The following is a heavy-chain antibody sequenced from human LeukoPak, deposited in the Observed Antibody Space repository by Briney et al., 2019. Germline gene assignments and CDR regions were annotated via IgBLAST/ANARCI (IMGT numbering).Heavy chain of an antibody. V-gene: IGHV1-69*13. CDR1: GGTFSSYA. D-gene: IGHD4-17*01. Sequence: SVKVSCKASGGTFSSYAISWVRQAPGQGLEWMGGIIPIFGTANYAQKFQGRVAITADESTSTAYMELSSLRSEDTAVYYCARDIGGVYGDPEGRGAFDIWGQGTMVTVSS. CDR3: ARDIGGVYGDPEGRGAFDI. CDR2: IIPIFGTA. J-gene: IGHJ3*02.